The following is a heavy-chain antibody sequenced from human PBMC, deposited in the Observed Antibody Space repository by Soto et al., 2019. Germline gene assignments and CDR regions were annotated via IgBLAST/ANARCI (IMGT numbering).Heavy chain of an antibody. Sequence: EVQLVVSGGGLVQPGGSLRLSCVASGFGFNDYWMSWVRQAPGKGLEWLANIKEDGSARFYLGSVKGRFTISRDNAKNSLYLQMSSLRAEDTAVYFCGRRGDDFDFWGPGTLVTVSS. D-gene: IGHD2-21*02. V-gene: IGHV3-7*01. J-gene: IGHJ4*02. CDR2: IKEDGSAR. CDR1: GFGFNDYW. CDR3: GRRGDDFDF.